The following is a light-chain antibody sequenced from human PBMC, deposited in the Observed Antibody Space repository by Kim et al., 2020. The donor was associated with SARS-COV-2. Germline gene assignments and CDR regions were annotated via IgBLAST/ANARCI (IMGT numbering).Light chain of an antibody. CDR3: QQTYSNPRGRSAKGPRWT. CDR1: EDLNRN. Sequence: TCRASEDLNRNLAWYQQTPGKVPKLLIHTTFILQSGVPSRFSGSESGTDFTLTISSLQPEDFATYYCQQTYSNPRGRSAKGPRWTFGQGTKVDIK. J-gene: IGKJ1*01. CDR2: TTF. V-gene: IGKV1-8*01.